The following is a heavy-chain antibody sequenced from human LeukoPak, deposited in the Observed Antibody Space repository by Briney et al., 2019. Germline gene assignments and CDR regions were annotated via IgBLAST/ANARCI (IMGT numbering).Heavy chain of an antibody. CDR3: AREAAAGTGNYYYYMDV. Sequence: ASVKVSCKASGCTFTDYYMHWVRQAPGQGLEWMGWINPNSGGTNYAQKFQGRVTMTRDTSISTAYMELSRLRSDDTAVYYCAREAAAGTGNYYYYMDVWGKGTTVTVSS. V-gene: IGHV1-2*02. J-gene: IGHJ6*03. D-gene: IGHD6-13*01. CDR1: GCTFTDYY. CDR2: INPNSGGT.